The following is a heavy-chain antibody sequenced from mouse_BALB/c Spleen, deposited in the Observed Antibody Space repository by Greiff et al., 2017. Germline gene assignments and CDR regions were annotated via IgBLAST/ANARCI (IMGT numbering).Heavy chain of an antibody. D-gene: IGHD1-1*02. CDR2: IYPGDGDT. CDR3: ATCGTFAY. J-gene: IGHJ3*01. V-gene: IGHV1-80*01. Sequence: QVQLKQSGAELVRPGSSVKISCKASGYAFSSYWMHWVKQRPGQGLEWIGQIYPGDGDTNYNGKFKGKATLTADKSSSTAYMQLSSLTSEDSAVYFCATCGTFAYWGQGTLVTVSA. CDR1: GYAFSSYW.